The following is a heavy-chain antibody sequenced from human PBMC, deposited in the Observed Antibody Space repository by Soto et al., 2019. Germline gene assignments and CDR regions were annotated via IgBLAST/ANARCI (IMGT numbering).Heavy chain of an antibody. CDR3: ARPDDSTSYPLDL. D-gene: IGHD4-4*01. CDR2: MNPRSGGS. J-gene: IGHJ5*02. V-gene: IGHV1-2*02. Sequence: GASVKVSCKASGYTFTNYYMHWLRQAPGQGLEWMGWMNPRSGGSKYAQAFQDRVTMTRDASISTAYMEMTSLRHGDTAVYFCARPDDSTSYPLDLWGPGTLVTVSS. CDR1: GYTFTNYY.